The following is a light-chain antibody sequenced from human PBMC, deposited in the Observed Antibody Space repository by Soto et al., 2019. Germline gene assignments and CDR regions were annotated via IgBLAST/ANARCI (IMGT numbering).Light chain of an antibody. CDR2: GNS. Sequence: QSVLTQPPSVSGAPGQRVTISRTGSSSNIGAGFDVHWYKQLPGTAPKLIIYGNSNRPSGVPDRFSGSKSGTSASLAITGLQAEDEAVYYCQSYDNSPVVFGGGTKLTVL. CDR1: SSNIGAGFD. J-gene: IGLJ2*01. CDR3: QSYDNSPVV. V-gene: IGLV1-40*01.